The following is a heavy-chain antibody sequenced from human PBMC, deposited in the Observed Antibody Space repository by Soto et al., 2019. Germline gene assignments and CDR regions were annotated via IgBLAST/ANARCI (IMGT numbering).Heavy chain of an antibody. CDR3: ARHTVAKYYESLWGSYNEDAPYGMDV. CDR1: GYTFSTYW. J-gene: IGHJ6*04. Sequence: GESLKISCEGSGYTFSTYWISWVRQMPEKGLEWMGRIDPSDSYTKYSPSFQGHVSISADKSINTAYLQWNSLKASDTAIYYCARHTVAKYYESLWGSYNEDAPYGMDVCGKGTTVTVSS. V-gene: IGHV5-10-1*01. CDR2: IDPSDSYT. D-gene: IGHD3-16*01.